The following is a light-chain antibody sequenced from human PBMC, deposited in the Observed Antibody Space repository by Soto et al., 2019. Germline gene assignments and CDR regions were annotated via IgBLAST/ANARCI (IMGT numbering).Light chain of an antibody. J-gene: IGKJ2*01. Sequence: EMVLTQSPGTLSLSPGKRATLSCRASQRVTSVHLAWYQQRPGQAPRLLIYGASNRATGVTERFTGSASGTDLNLTISRMGPEDSATYYCQYYGASPLYTFGRGTKLEIE. V-gene: IGKV3-20*01. CDR1: QRVTSVH. CDR3: QYYGASPLYT. CDR2: GAS.